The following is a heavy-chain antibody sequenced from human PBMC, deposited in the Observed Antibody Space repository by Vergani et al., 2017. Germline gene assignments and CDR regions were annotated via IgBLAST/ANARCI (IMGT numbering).Heavy chain of an antibody. CDR1: GYTFTSYG. J-gene: IGHJ4*02. V-gene: IGHV1-46*03. Sequence: QVQLVQSGAEVKKPGASVKVSCKASGYTFTSYGISWVRQAPGQGLEWMGIINPRGGSTNSAQKFQGRVTMTRDTSTSTVYMELSSLRSEDTAVYFCARAHSYGFDYWGQGTLVTVSS. D-gene: IGHD5-18*01. CDR2: INPRGGST. CDR3: ARAHSYGFDY.